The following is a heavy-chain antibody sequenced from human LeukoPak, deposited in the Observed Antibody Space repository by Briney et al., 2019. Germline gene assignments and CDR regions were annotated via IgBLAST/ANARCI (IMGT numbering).Heavy chain of an antibody. J-gene: IGHJ3*02. D-gene: IGHD1-26*01. V-gene: IGHV1-69*04. CDR2: IIPILGIA. Sequence: GASVKVSCKASGGTFSSYAISWVRQAPGQGLEWMGRIIPILGIANYAQKFQGRVTMTRDTSTSTVYMELSSLRSEDTAVYYCARDGRPRATIFQHDAFDIWGQGTMVTVSS. CDR3: ARDGRPRATIFQHDAFDI. CDR1: GGTFSSYA.